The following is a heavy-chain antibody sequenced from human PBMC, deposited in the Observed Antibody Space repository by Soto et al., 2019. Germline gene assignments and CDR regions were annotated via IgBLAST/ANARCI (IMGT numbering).Heavy chain of an antibody. CDR2: VYAAGAGGHT. V-gene: IGHV3-66*01. CDR3: ARDPFQVFGY. CDR1: GFPVSDNF. Sequence: GGSLRLSYAASGFPVSDNFMSWFRQAPGKGLEWVSVVYAAGAGGHTFYADSVKGRFTISRDNSQNTLYLQMNSLRGEDTAVYYGARDPFQVFGYWGQGTLVTVSS. J-gene: IGHJ4*02.